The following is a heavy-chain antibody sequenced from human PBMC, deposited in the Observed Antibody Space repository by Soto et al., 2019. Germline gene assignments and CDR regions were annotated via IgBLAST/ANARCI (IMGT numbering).Heavy chain of an antibody. D-gene: IGHD6-19*01. J-gene: IGHJ2*01. CDR2: IFSNDEK. V-gene: IGHV2-26*02. CDR3: ARIWRSSGGVNYFDL. Sequence: QVTLKESGLVLVKPTETLTLTCTVSGFSLTNGRGGVSWIRQPPGKALECLAHIFSNDEKSYSTSLKSRLTISKDTSKSQVVLTMTNMDPVDTATYYCARIWRSSGGVNYFDLWGRGTLVTVSS. CDR1: GFSLTNGRGG.